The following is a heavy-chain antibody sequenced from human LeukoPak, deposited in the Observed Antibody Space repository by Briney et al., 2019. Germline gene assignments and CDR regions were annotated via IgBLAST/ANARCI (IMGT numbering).Heavy chain of an antibody. V-gene: IGHV4-34*01. CDR2: INHTGST. CDR1: GGSYSGYY. Sequence: SETLSLTCAVYGGSYSGYYWSWIRQPPGKGLEWIWEINHTGSTNLNPSLKSRVTISVDTSKNQFSLTLSSVTAADTAVYYCARGMPHETHVDPDARSLQASYYFDYWGQGNLVTVSS. J-gene: IGHJ4*02. D-gene: IGHD2-2*01. CDR3: ARGMPHETHVDPDARSLQASYYFDY.